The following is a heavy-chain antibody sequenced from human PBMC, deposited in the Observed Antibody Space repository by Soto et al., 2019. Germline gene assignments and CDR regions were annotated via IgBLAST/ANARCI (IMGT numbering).Heavy chain of an antibody. Sequence: QVQLQQWGAGLLKPSETLSLTCAVYGGSFSGYYWSWIRQPPGKGLEWIGEINHSGSTNYNPSLKSRVTMSVETSKDPGSLKLSSVNAADTAVYYCARGMWFGELSLDYWGQGTLVTVSS. CDR3: ARGMWFGELSLDY. CDR1: GGSFSGYY. V-gene: IGHV4-34*01. J-gene: IGHJ4*02. D-gene: IGHD3-10*01. CDR2: INHSGST.